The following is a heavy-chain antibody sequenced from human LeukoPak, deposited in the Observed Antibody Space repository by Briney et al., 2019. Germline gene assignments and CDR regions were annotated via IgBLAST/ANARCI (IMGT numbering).Heavy chain of an antibody. CDR1: GDSISSSYYY. D-gene: IGHD1-26*01. CDR2: IYSSGTT. J-gene: IGHJ5*02. CDR3: ARRGTGSYSRFDP. V-gene: IGHV4-39*02. Sequence: PSETLSLTCAVSGDSISSSYYYWGWIRQPPGKGLEWIGSIYSSGTTYYNPSLKSRVTISVGASKNHFSLNLNSVTAADTAVYYCARRGTGSYSRFDPWGQGTLVTVSS.